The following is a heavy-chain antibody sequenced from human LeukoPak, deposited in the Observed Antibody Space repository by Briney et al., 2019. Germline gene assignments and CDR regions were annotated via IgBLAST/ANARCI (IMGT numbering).Heavy chain of an antibody. J-gene: IGHJ4*02. D-gene: IGHD3-10*01. V-gene: IGHV1-2*02. CDR1: GYTFTSYG. Sequence: ASVKVSCKASGYTFTSYGISWVRQAPGQGLEWMGWINPNSGGTNYAQKFQGRVTMTRDTSISTAYMELSRLRSDDTAVYYCARDSYYGSGSYYNPYFDYWGQGTLVTVSS. CDR3: ARDSYYGSGSYYNPYFDY. CDR2: INPNSGGT.